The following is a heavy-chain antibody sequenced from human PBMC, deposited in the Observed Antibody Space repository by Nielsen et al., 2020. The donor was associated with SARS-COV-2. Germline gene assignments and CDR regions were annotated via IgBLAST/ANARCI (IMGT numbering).Heavy chain of an antibody. CDR3: AKQQSSSWYSESALDAFDI. J-gene: IGHJ3*02. Sequence: GESLKISCAASGFTFSSYAMSWVRQAPGKGLEWVSAISGSGGSTYYADSVKGRFTVSRDNSKNTLYLQMNSLRAEDTAVYYCAKQQSSSWYSESALDAFDIWGQGTMVTVSS. V-gene: IGHV3-23*01. CDR1: GFTFSSYA. D-gene: IGHD6-13*01. CDR2: ISGSGGST.